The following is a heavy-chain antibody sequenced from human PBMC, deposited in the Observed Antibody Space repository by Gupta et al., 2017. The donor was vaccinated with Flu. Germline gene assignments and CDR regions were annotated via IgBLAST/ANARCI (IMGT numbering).Heavy chain of an antibody. J-gene: IGHJ3*02. Sequence: FTFSNSHMNWVRQAPGNGLEWVSSISFGGGYSYDAEPVKGRFTISRDNAKNALFLQMERLRADDTALYFWARLGHYAAFDILDQGTVVQVS. CDR2: ISFGGGYS. D-gene: IGHD3-16*01. CDR1: FTFSNSH. CDR3: ARLGHYAAFDI. V-gene: IGHV3-21*01.